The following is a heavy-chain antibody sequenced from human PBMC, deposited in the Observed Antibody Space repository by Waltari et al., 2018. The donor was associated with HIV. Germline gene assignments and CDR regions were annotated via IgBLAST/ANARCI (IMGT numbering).Heavy chain of an antibody. Sequence: QVQLVESGGGVVQPGGSLRLSCAASGFTFSSYGMHWVRQAPGKGLEWVAFIRYDGSNKYYADSVKGRFTISRDNSKNTLYLQMNSLRAEDTAVYYCAKDLGYANWFDPWGQGTLVTVSS. CDR3: AKDLGYANWFDP. D-gene: IGHD5-12*01. CDR1: GFTFSSYG. V-gene: IGHV3-30*02. J-gene: IGHJ5*02. CDR2: IRYDGSNK.